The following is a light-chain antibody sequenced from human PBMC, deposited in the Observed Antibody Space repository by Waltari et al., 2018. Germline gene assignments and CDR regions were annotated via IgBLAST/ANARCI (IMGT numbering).Light chain of an antibody. CDR3: QQYYGSPWT. CDR1: QTVLNRSSNKNS. V-gene: IGKV4-1*01. J-gene: IGKJ1*01. CDR2: WAS. Sequence: DIVMTQSPASLAVSLGARATINCKSSQTVLNRSSNKNSLAWYQQKAGQPPMLLIKWASTRESGVPDRFSGSGSGTDFTLTISSLQAEDVAVYFCQQYYGSPWTFGQGTKVEIK.